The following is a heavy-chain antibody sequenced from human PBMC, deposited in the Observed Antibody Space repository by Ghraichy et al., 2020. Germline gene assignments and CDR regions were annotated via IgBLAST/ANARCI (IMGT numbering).Heavy chain of an antibody. Sequence: GSLRLSCAASGFTFSNTWMSWVRQAPGKGLEWVGRIKSKTDGGTTDYAAPVKGRFTISRDDSENTLYLQMNSLKTEDTAVYYCTTDRRVSGSPRGPFDYWGQGTLVTVSS. J-gene: IGHJ4*02. CDR3: TTDRRVSGSPRGPFDY. CDR1: GFTFSNTW. V-gene: IGHV3-15*01. CDR2: IKSKTDGGTT. D-gene: IGHD6-19*01.